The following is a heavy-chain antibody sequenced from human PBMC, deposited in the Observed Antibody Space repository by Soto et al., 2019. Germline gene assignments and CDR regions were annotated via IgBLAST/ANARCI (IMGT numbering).Heavy chain of an antibody. CDR2: ISSSSSYI. D-gene: IGHD6-13*01. Sequence: PGGSLRLSCAASGFTFSSYSMNWVRQAPGKGLEWVSSISSSSSYIYYAGSVKGRFTISRDNAKNSLYLQMNSLRAEDTAVYYCARVTVGQQLVGGDYYYYGMDVWGQGTTVTVSS. CDR1: GFTFSSYS. J-gene: IGHJ6*02. V-gene: IGHV3-21*01. CDR3: ARVTVGQQLVGGDYYYYGMDV.